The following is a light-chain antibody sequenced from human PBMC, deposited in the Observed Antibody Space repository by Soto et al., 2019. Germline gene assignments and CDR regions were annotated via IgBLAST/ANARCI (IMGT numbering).Light chain of an antibody. CDR1: QSIRSW. CDR3: RQYKSLPWT. Sequence: DIQMTQSPSTLPASVGDRVTVTCRASQSIRSWLAWYQEKPGKAPKLLIYKASLLETGVPSRLSGSGSGTEFTLTIRSLQTDDFEICLRRQYKSLPWTFDQGT. V-gene: IGKV1-5*03. J-gene: IGKJ1*01. CDR2: KAS.